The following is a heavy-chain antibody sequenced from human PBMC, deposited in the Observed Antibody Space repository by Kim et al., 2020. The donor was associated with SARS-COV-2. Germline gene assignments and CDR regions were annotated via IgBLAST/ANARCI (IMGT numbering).Heavy chain of an antibody. V-gene: IGHV3-23*05. J-gene: IGHJ4*02. CDR1: GFRFSDYT. D-gene: IGHD3-3*01. CDR2: IDDSEST. Sequence: GGSLRLSCAASGFRFSDYTLNWVRQAPGKGLEWVSTIDDSESTHYADSVAGRFTISRDNSKNTVYLLLSSLRAEDTVTYHCATRLREHFDYLGQGALVTV. CDR3: ATRLREHFDY.